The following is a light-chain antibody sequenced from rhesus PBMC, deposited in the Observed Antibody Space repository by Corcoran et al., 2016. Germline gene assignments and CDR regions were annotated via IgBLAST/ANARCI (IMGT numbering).Light chain of an antibody. CDR2: KAA. CDR3: QQYSSRPWT. J-gene: IGKJ1*01. CDR1: QGISSW. Sequence: DIQMTQSPSSLSASVGDTVTITCRASQGISSWLAWYQQKPGKAPKLLIYKAASLQSGVPSRFSGRGSGTDFTLTISSLQSDDFATYYCQQYSSRPWTFGQGTKVEIK. V-gene: IGKV1-22*01.